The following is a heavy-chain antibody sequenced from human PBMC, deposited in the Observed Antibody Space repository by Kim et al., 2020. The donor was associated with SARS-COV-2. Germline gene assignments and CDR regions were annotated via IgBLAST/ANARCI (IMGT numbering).Heavy chain of an antibody. D-gene: IGHD6-19*01. CDR3: ARDIASYSRGWFYYYYG. J-gene: IGHJ6*01. V-gene: IGHV3-30*04. Sequence: GGSLRLSCAASGFTFSSYGMHWVRQAPGKGLEWVAVISYDGSNKNYVDSVKGRFTISRDNSKNTLYLQMNSPRAEDTAVDYCARDIASYSRGWFYYYYG. CDR2: ISYDGSNK. CDR1: GFTFSSYG.